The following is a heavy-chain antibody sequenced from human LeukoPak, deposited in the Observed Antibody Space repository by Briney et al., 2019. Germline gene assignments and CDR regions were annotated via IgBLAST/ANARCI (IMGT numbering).Heavy chain of an antibody. CDR3: ARGPLGYRSSTSCYRGAYYFDY. D-gene: IGHD2-2*01. CDR1: GYTFTSYD. CDR2: MNPNSGNT. Sequence: VASVKVSCKASGYTFTSYDINWVRQATGQGLEWMGWMNPNSGNTGYAQKFQGRVTITRNTSISTAYMELSSLRSEDTAVYYCARGPLGYRSSTSCYRGAYYFDYWGQGTLVTVSS. V-gene: IGHV1-8*03. J-gene: IGHJ4*02.